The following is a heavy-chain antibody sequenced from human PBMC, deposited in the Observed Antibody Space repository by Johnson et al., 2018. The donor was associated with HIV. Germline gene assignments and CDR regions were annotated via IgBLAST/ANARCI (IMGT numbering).Heavy chain of an antibody. J-gene: IGHJ3*02. D-gene: IGHD6-13*01. CDR1: GFTFNNAW. CDR3: TTDWRYSSSGGGAFDI. CDR2: IKSSTDGGTS. V-gene: IGHV3-15*01. Sequence: VQLVESGGGLVQPGGSLRLSCAASGFTFNNAWMNWVRQAPGKGLEWVGRIKSSTDGGTSDYAAPGKCRFTNSRNDSKHTLYLQMNSLKTEDTAMYYCTTDWRYSSSGGGAFDICGQGTKVTVSS.